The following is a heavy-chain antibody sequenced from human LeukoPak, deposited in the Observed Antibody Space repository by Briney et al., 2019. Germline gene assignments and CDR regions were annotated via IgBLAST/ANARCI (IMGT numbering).Heavy chain of an antibody. CDR3: ARVAPYSSGWYEARPSFDP. CDR2: IIPIFGTA. V-gene: IGHV1-69*05. Sequence: SVRVSCKASGGTFSSYAISWVRQAPGQGLEWMGGIIPIFGTANYAQKFQGRVTITTDESTSTAYMELSSLRSEDTAVYYCARVAPYSSGWYEARPSFDPWGQGTLVTVSS. CDR1: GGTFSSYA. D-gene: IGHD6-19*01. J-gene: IGHJ5*02.